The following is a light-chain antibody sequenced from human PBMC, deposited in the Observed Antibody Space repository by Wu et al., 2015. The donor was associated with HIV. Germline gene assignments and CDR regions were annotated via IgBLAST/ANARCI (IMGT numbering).Light chain of an antibody. J-gene: IGKJ2*03. CDR1: QSVTDNY. V-gene: IGKV3D-20*02. CDR2: GAS. CDR3: QQRSNWPS. Sequence: NALTQSPGTLALSPGESATLSCRASQSVTDNYLAWYQQKPGQAPRLLMFGASTRATGIPDRFSGSGSGTDFTLTISSLEPEDFAVYYCQQRSNWPSFGQGTKLEIK.